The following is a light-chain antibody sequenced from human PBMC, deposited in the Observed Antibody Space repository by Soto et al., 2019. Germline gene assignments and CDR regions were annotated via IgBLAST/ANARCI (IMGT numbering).Light chain of an antibody. V-gene: IGKV1-33*01. CDR2: DAS. J-gene: IGKJ5*01. Sequence: DLQMTQSPSSLSASVRDRVPIPWQTSQDISNYLNWYQQKPGKAPKLLIYDASNLETGVPSRFSGSGSGTDFTFTISSLQPEDIATYYCQQYDNLPITFGQGTRLEN. CDR1: QDISNY. CDR3: QQYDNLPIT.